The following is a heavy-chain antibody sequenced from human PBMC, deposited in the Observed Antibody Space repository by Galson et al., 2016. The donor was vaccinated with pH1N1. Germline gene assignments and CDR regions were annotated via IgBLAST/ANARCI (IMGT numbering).Heavy chain of an antibody. V-gene: IGHV3-53*01. Sequence: SLRLSCAASGITVSNNYMSWVRQAPGKGLEWVSLIYSRGNTYYADSVKCRFTISRDSSKNTVYLQMNSLRADDTAVYYCARDRGEPGGQGTLVSDFS. J-gene: IGHJ4*02. CDR2: IYSRGNT. CDR3: ARDRGEP. CDR1: GITVSNNY. D-gene: IGHD3-16*01.